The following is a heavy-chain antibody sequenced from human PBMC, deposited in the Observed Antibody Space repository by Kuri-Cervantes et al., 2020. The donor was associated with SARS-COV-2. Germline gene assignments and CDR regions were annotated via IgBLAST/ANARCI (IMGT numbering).Heavy chain of an antibody. CDR1: GGSISSHY. Sequence: SETLSLTCTVSGGSISSHYWSWIRQPPGKGLKWIGYIYYSGSTNYNPSLKSRVTMSVDTSKNQFSLELSSVTAADTAVYYCARHMAGAHDAFDIWGQGTMVTVSS. CDR2: IYYSGST. CDR3: ARHMAGAHDAFDI. J-gene: IGHJ3*02. V-gene: IGHV4-59*08. D-gene: IGHD6-19*01.